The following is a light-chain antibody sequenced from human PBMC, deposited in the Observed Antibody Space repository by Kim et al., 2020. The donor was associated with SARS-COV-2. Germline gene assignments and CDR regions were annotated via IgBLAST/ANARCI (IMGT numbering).Light chain of an antibody. Sequence: DIQMTQSPSTLSASVGDRINITCRASQSISRWLAWYQQKPGKAPKLLIDTASSLKSGVPSRFSGSGSGTEFTLIISSLQPDDFATYYFQQNNSQQTFGQGTRVDIK. J-gene: IGKJ5*01. V-gene: IGKV1-5*03. CDR2: TAS. CDR3: QQNNSQQT. CDR1: QSISRW.